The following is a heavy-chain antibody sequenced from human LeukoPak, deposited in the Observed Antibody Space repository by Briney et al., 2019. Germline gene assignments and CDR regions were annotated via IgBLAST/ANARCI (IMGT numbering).Heavy chain of an antibody. CDR3: ARARYSSAWFDS. Sequence: GGSLRLSCAASGLTLSDHHMSWIRQARGKGLECVSYISSGGGSISYAESVKGRFTISRDTSTNSLYLQMNSLRAEDTAVYYCARARYSSAWFDSWGHGALVIVSS. D-gene: IGHD6-19*01. CDR2: ISSGGGSI. CDR1: GLTLSDHH. J-gene: IGHJ5*01. V-gene: IGHV3-11*01.